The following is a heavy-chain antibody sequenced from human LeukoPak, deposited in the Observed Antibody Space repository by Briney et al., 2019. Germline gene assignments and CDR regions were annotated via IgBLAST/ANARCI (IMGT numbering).Heavy chain of an antibody. CDR3: ARDRTSNPYYMDV. Sequence: SETLSLTCTVSGGSISSHYWSWIRQPPGKGLEWIGYIYYSGSTNYNPSLKSRVTISEDTSKNQFSLKLSSVTAADTAVYYCARDRTSNPYYMDVWGKGTTVTVSS. V-gene: IGHV4-59*11. CDR2: IYYSGST. CDR1: GGSISSHY. J-gene: IGHJ6*03. D-gene: IGHD2-2*01.